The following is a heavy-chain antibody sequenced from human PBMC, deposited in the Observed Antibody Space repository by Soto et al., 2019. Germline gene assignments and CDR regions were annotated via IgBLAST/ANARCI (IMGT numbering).Heavy chain of an antibody. CDR3: AKSVRRYYYDSSGSYFQH. V-gene: IGHV3-30*18. CDR1: GFTFSSYG. Sequence: QVQLVASGGGVVQPGRSLRLSCAASGFTFSSYGMHWVRQAPGKGLEWVAVISYDGSNKYYADSVKGRFTISRDNSKNTRYLQMNSLRAEDTAVYYCAKSVRRYYYDSSGSYFQHWGQGTLVTVSS. CDR2: ISYDGSNK. J-gene: IGHJ1*01. D-gene: IGHD3-22*01.